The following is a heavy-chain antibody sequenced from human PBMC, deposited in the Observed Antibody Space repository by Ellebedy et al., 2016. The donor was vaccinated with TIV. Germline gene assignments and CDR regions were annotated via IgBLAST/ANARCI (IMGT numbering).Heavy chain of an antibody. J-gene: IGHJ4*02. CDR3: TRGRTEVAGTLLEGY. CDR1: GYTFTGYF. Sequence: ASVKVSCXASGYTFTGYFMHWVRQAPGQGLEWMGWINPNSGATDYAQKFRGRVTMTRDTSISTAYLELNSLTSDDTAVYYCTRGRTEVAGTLLEGYWGQGTLVTVSS. D-gene: IGHD6-19*01. V-gene: IGHV1-2*02. CDR2: INPNSGAT.